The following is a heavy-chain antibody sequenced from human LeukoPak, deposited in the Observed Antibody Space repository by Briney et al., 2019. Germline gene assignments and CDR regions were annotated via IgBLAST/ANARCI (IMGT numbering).Heavy chain of an antibody. CDR2: ISYDGSNK. Sequence: PGGSLRLSCAASGFTFSSYAMHWVRQAPGKGLEWVAVISYDGSNKYYADSVKGRFTISRDNSKNTLYLQMNSLRAEDTAVYYCARAHSSGGWDFDYWGQGTLVTVSS. V-gene: IGHV3-30-3*01. J-gene: IGHJ4*02. CDR1: GFTFSSYA. D-gene: IGHD6-25*01. CDR3: ARAHSSGGWDFDY.